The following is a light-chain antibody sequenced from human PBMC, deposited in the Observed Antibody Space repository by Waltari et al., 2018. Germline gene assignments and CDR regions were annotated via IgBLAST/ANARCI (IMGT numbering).Light chain of an antibody. CDR3: QQYDSSPRT. CDR1: HSLRSNF. Sequence: EIVFTQSPGTLYLSPGERATLSCRASHSLRSNFLAWYQHKAVQAPKLLIYGTSTRATGIPDRFSGSGSGTDFTLAIRRLEPEDFAVYYCQQYDSSPRTFGLGTKVEVK. CDR2: GTS. J-gene: IGKJ1*01. V-gene: IGKV3-20*01.